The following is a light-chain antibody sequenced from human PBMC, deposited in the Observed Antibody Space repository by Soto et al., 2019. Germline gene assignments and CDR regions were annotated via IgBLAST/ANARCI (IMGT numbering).Light chain of an antibody. J-gene: IGLJ2*01. CDR1: TSDVGGYNY. V-gene: IGLV2-14*01. Sequence: QSVLTQPASVSGSPGQSITISCTGTTSDVGGYNYVSWYQQHPGKAPKLMIYDVSYRTSGVSNRFSGSKSGNTASLTISGLQAEDEADYYCSSFTSSSTLVVFGGGTKVTVL. CDR2: DVS. CDR3: SSFTSSSTLVV.